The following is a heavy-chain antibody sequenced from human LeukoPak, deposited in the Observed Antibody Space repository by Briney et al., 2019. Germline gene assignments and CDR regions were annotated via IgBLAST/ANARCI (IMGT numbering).Heavy chain of an antibody. Sequence: PGGSLRLSCAASGFTFSSYAMSWVRQAPGKGLEWAASISGSGGSTYYADSVKGRFTISRDNSKNTLYLQMNSLRAEDTAVYYCAKHYYDSSGYYTWGQGTLVTVSS. CDR2: ISGSGGST. J-gene: IGHJ5*02. D-gene: IGHD3-22*01. CDR3: AKHYYDSSGYYT. V-gene: IGHV3-23*01. CDR1: GFTFSSYA.